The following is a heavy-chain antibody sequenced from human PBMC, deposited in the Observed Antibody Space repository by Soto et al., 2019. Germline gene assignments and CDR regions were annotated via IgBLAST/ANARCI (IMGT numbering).Heavy chain of an antibody. D-gene: IGHD6-6*01. CDR2: ISAYNGNT. CDR1: GYTFTSYG. Sequence: QVQLVQCGAEVKRPGASVKVSCKASGYTFTSYGISWVRQAPGQGLEWTGWISAYNGNTNYAQKLQGRVTMTTDTSTSTVYMELRSLRSDDTAVYYCARDRRGSSRSGFDYWGQGTLVTVSS. J-gene: IGHJ4*02. V-gene: IGHV1-18*04. CDR3: ARDRRGSSRSGFDY.